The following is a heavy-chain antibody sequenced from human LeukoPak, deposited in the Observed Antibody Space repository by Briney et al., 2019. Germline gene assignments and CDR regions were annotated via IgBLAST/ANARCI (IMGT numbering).Heavy chain of an antibody. CDR3: ARGHPWMPAARTRYYYYYMDV. V-gene: IGHV4-34*01. J-gene: IGHJ6*03. D-gene: IGHD6-6*01. Sequence: SETLSLTCAVYGGSFSGYYWSWIRQPPGKGLEWIGEINHSGSTNYNPSLKSRVTISVDTSKNQFSLKLSSVTAADTAVYYCARGHPWMPAARTRYYYYYMDVWGKGTTVTVSS. CDR1: GGSFSGYY. CDR2: INHSGST.